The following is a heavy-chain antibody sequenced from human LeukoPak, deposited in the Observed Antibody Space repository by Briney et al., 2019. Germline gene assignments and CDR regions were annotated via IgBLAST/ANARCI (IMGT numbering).Heavy chain of an antibody. CDR3: ARDGEYYDSSGNFDY. CDR1: GFTFSDYY. J-gene: IGHJ4*02. CDR2: ISSSGSTI. V-gene: IGHV3-11*01. D-gene: IGHD3-22*01. Sequence: GGSLRLPCAASGFTFSDYYMSWIRQAPGKGLEWVSYISSSGSTIYYADSVKGRFTISRDNAKNSLYLQMNSLRAEDTAVYYCARDGEYYDSSGNFDYWGQGTLVTVSS.